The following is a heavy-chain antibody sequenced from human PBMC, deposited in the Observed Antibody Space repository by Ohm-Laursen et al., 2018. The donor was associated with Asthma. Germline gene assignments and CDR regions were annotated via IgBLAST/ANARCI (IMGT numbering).Heavy chain of an antibody. J-gene: IGHJ4*02. CDR1: GGSISSYY. CDR2: IYYSGST. Sequence: SQTLSLTCTVSGGSISSYYWGWIRQPPGKGLEWIGYIYYSGSTNYNPSLKSRVTISVDTSKNQFSLKLSSVTAADTAVYYCASSGYGDYVWDYWGQGTLVTVSS. D-gene: IGHD4-17*01. CDR3: ASSGYGDYVWDY. V-gene: IGHV4-59*12.